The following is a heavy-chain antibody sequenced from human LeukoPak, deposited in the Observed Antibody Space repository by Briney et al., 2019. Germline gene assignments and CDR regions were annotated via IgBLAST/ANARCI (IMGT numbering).Heavy chain of an antibody. Sequence: GASVKVSCKASGYTFTGYYMHWVRQAPGQGLEWMGWINPNSGGTNYAQKFQGWVTMTRDTSISTAYMELSRLRSDDTAVYYCAREKVAVAGHPPFDYWGQGTLVTVSS. CDR3: AREKVAVAGHPPFDY. D-gene: IGHD6-19*01. V-gene: IGHV1-2*04. J-gene: IGHJ4*02. CDR1: GYTFTGYY. CDR2: INPNSGGT.